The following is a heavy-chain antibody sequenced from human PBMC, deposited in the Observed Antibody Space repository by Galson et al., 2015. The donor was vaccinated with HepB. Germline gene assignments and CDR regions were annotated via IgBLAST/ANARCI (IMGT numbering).Heavy chain of an antibody. J-gene: IGHJ4*02. CDR1: GFTYDIHS. V-gene: IGHV3-23*01. Sequence: SLRRACAASGFTYDIHSMSWVRQAPRQGLEWVSAISGSAGSTYYADSVKVRFTITRDNSKNPLYLQMNSLRAEDTAVYYCAKFLVITFGGVMEGDFDYWGKGTLVTVSS. D-gene: IGHD3-16*01. CDR2: ISGSAGST. CDR3: AKFLVITFGGVMEGDFDY.